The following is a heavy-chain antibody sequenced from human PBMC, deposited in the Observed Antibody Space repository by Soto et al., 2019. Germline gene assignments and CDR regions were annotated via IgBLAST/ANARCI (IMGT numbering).Heavy chain of an antibody. V-gene: IGHV3-23*01. CDR2: ISGSGGST. J-gene: IGHJ4*02. CDR1: GFTFSTYA. Sequence: SLRLSCAASGFTFSTYAMSWVRQAPGKGLEWVSAISGSGGSTSYADSVKGRFTISRDNSKNTLYVQMNSLRAEDTAVYYCANAQLVLEFDYWGQGTLVTVSS. D-gene: IGHD6-13*01. CDR3: ANAQLVLEFDY.